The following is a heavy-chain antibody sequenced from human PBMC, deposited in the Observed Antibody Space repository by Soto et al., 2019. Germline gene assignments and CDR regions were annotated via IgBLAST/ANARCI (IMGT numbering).Heavy chain of an antibody. CDR3: ARDPIVVVPGGVFRWFDP. J-gene: IGHJ5*02. CDR1: GFTFSDYY. V-gene: IGHV3-11*01. D-gene: IGHD2-2*01. CDR2: ISSSGSTI. Sequence: QVQLVESGGGLVKPGGSLRLSCAASGFTFSDYYMSWIRQAPGKGLEWVSYISSSGSTIYYADSVKGRFTISRDNAKNSLYLQMNSLIAEDTAAYYCARDPIVVVPGGVFRWFDPWGQGTLVTVSS.